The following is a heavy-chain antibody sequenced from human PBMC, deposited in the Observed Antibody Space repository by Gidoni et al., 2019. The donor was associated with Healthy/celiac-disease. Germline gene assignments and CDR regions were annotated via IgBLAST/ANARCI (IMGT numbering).Heavy chain of an antibody. V-gene: IGHV3-23*01. D-gene: IGHD3-3*01. CDR3: AKMKFLAIFGVVPFFDY. Sequence: EVQLLESGGGLVQPGGSLRLSCAASGFTFSSYAMSWVRQAPGKGLEWVSAISGSGGSTYYADSVKGRFTISRDNSKNTLYLQMNSLRAEDTAVYYCAKMKFLAIFGVVPFFDYWGQGTLVTVSS. CDR2: ISGSGGST. J-gene: IGHJ4*02. CDR1: GFTFSSYA.